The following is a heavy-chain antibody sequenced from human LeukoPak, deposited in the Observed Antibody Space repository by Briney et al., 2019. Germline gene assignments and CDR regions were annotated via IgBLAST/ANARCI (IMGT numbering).Heavy chain of an antibody. CDR1: GFTFSSYA. CDR2: ISGSGGST. D-gene: IGHD6-13*01. Sequence: GGSLRLSCAASGFTFSSYAMSWVRQAPGKGLEWVSAISGSGGSTYYADSVKGRFTISRDNSKNTLYLQMNSLRAEDTAVYYCASPGGIAAAGTWFDPWGQGTLVTVSS. V-gene: IGHV3-23*01. J-gene: IGHJ5*02. CDR3: ASPGGIAAAGTWFDP.